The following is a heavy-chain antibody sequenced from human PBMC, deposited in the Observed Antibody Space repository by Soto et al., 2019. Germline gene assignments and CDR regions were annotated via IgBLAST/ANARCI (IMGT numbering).Heavy chain of an antibody. Sequence: GGSLRLSCTTSGFLFNTYSMHWVRQAPGKGLEWVAVMSHDGSTTYYADSVKGRFTISRDNSKNTLYLQMNSLGPEDTAVYYCARGSYYYDSSGYYSVDYWGQGTLDTVSS. CDR1: GFLFNTYS. V-gene: IGHV3-30-3*01. CDR3: ARGSYYYDSSGYYSVDY. J-gene: IGHJ4*02. CDR2: MSHDGSTT. D-gene: IGHD3-22*01.